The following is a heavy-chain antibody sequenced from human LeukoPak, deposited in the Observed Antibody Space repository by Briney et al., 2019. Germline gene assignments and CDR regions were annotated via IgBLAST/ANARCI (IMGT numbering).Heavy chain of an antibody. CDR2: VIPMYDIK. D-gene: IGHD1-26*01. V-gene: IGHV1-69*04. CDR1: GATFTSKT. CDR3: ARDRIVGPMESAFDI. J-gene: IGHJ3*02. Sequence: PVKVSCKASGATFTSKTISWVRQAPGQGLEWMGRVIPMYDIKDYAQKFQGRVTITADKSTSTAYMELSSLTSEDTAVYYCARDRIVGPMESAFDIWGQGTMVTVSP.